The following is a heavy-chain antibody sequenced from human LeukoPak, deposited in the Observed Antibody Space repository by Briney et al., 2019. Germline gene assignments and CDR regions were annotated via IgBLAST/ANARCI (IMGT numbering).Heavy chain of an antibody. V-gene: IGHV1-2*02. CDR1: GYTFTGYY. CDR2: INPNSGGT. D-gene: IGHD3-9*01. J-gene: IGHJ3*02. Sequence: ASVKVSCKASGYTFTGYYMHWVRQAPGQGLEWMGWINPNSGGTNYAQKFQGRVTMTRDTSISTAYMELSRLRSDDTAVYYCAIILTGYIGGASDIWGQGTMVTVSS. CDR3: AIILTGYIGGASDI.